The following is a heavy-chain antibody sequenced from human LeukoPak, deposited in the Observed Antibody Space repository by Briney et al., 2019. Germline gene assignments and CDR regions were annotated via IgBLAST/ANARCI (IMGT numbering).Heavy chain of an antibody. V-gene: IGHV1-69*04. CDR3: ARARIQLSYYYGMDV. Sequence: GASVKVSWKASGGTFSSYAISWVRQAPGQGLEWMGRIIPILGIANYAQKFQGRVTITADKSTSTAYMELSSLRSEDTAVYYCARARIQLSYYYGMDVWGQGTTVTVSS. J-gene: IGHJ6*02. CDR1: GGTFSSYA. CDR2: IIPILGIA. D-gene: IGHD5-18*01.